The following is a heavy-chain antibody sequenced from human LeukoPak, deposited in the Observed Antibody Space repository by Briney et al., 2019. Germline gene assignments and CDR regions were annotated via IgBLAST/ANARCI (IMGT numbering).Heavy chain of an antibody. D-gene: IGHD3-22*01. CDR1: GFTFSSYG. CDR3: ARDYYDSSGPPSTWFDP. V-gene: IGHV3-33*01. CDR2: IWYDGSNK. J-gene: IGHJ5*02. Sequence: GGSLRLSCAASGFTFSSYGMHWVRQAPGKGLEWVAVIWYDGSNKYYADSVKGRFTISRDNSKNTLYLQMNSLRAEDTAVYYCARDYYDSSGPPSTWFDPWGQGTLVTVSS.